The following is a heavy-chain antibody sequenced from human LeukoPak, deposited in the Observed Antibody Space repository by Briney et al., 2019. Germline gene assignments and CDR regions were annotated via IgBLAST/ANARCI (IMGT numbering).Heavy chain of an antibody. CDR2: INAGNGNT. CDR3: ARPGIAAAYDY. D-gene: IGHD6-13*01. V-gene: IGHV1-3*01. Sequence: ASVKVSCKASGYTFTSYAMHWVRQAPGQRLEWMGWINAGNGNTKYSQKFQGRVTITRDTSASTAYMELSSLRSEDTTVYYCARPGIAAAYDYWGQGTLVTVSS. CDR1: GYTFTSYA. J-gene: IGHJ4*02.